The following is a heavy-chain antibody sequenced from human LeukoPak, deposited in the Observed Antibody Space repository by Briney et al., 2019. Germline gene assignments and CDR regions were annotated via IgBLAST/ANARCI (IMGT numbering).Heavy chain of an antibody. CDR1: GGSISSYD. V-gene: IGHV4-4*07. D-gene: IGHD6-13*01. CDR3: ARGRGIAAAGRYFDH. CDR2: IYTSGST. J-gene: IGHJ4*02. Sequence: PSESLSLTCTVSGGSISSYDWSWIRQPAGKGLEWIGRIYTSGSTNYNPSLKSRVTMAVDTSKNQFSLKLSSVTAADTAVYYCARGRGIAAAGRYFDHWGQGTLVTVSS.